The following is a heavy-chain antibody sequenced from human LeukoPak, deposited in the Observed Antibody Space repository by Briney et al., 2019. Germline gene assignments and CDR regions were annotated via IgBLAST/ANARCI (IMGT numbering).Heavy chain of an antibody. CDR2: IRQDGSQK. J-gene: IGHJ4*02. D-gene: IGHD3-3*01. CDR1: GFTFSSYA. Sequence: GSLRLSCAVSGFTFSSYAMHWVRQAPGKGLEWVATIRQDGSQKYYVDSVKGRFTISRDNAKNSLYLQMNSLRAEDTAVYYCARDLSPSYDFWSGYLEYYFDYWGQGTLVTVSS. CDR3: ARDLSPSYDFWSGYLEYYFDY. V-gene: IGHV3-7*01.